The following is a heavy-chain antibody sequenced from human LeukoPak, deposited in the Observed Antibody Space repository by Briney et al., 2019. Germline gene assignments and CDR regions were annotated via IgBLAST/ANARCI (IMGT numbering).Heavy chain of an antibody. Sequence: SQTLSLTCAVSGGSISSGGYCWGWPRRPPGTGLEWIGYIYHSGSTYYNPSLKSRVTISVDRSKNQFSLKLSSVTAADTAVYYCAAMVRGVVDYWGQGTLVTVSS. D-gene: IGHD3-10*01. J-gene: IGHJ4*02. V-gene: IGHV4-30-2*01. CDR1: GGSISSGGYC. CDR2: IYHSGST. CDR3: AAMVRGVVDY.